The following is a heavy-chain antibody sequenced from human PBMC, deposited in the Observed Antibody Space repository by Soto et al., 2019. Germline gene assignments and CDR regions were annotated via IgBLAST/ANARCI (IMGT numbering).Heavy chain of an antibody. V-gene: IGHV4-30-4*01. CDR1: GDSISSGDYY. D-gene: IGHD2-2*01. CDR3: ARGPAAKNWFDP. CDR2: IYYSGST. Sequence: SETLSLTCTVSGDSISSGDYYWSWIRQPPGKGLEWIGYIYYSGSTYYNPSLKSRVTMSVDTSKNQFSLNLNSVTAPDTAVYYCARGPAAKNWFDPWGQGTLVTVSS. J-gene: IGHJ5*02.